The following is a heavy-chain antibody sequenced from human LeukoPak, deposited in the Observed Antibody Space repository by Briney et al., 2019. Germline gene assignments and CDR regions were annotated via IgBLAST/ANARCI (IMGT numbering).Heavy chain of an antibody. CDR2: ISKTSNDI. CDR3: ARDNWNAAPGGFAP. V-gene: IGHV3-21*01. Sequence: GGSLRLSCVASGFTFSSYSMNWVRQAPGKGLEWVSSISKTSNDIHYADSVKGRFTISRDNAKNSLYLQMNSLRAEDTAVYYCARDNWNAAPGGFAPWGQGSLVTVSS. CDR1: GFTFSSYS. J-gene: IGHJ5*02. D-gene: IGHD1-20*01.